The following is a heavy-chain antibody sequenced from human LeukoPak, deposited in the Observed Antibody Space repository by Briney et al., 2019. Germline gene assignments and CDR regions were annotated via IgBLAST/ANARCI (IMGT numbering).Heavy chain of an antibody. V-gene: IGHV1-69*05. CDR1: GGTFSSYA. CDR3: ARDRRDYYGSGSYYIHYYYMDV. Sequence: SVKVSCKASGGTFSSYAISWVRQAPGQGLEWMGGIIPIFGTANYAQKFQGRVTITTDESTSTAYMEPSSLRSEDTAVYYCARDRRDYYGSGSYYIHYYYMDVWGKGTTVTVSS. CDR2: IIPIFGTA. J-gene: IGHJ6*03. D-gene: IGHD3-10*01.